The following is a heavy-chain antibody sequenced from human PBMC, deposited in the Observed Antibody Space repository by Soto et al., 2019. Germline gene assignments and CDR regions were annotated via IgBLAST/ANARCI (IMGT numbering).Heavy chain of an antibody. CDR1: GGSFSGYY. Sequence: SETLSLTCAVYGGSFSGYYWSWIRQPPGKGLEWIGEINHSGSTNYNPSLKSRVTISVDTSKNQFSLKLSSVTAADTAVYYCARAAPLFCSCGSRYSVRDYSGQGTLVTVSS. D-gene: IGHD2-15*01. J-gene: IGHJ4*02. CDR2: INHSGST. V-gene: IGHV4-34*01. CDR3: ARAAPLFCSCGSRYSVRDY.